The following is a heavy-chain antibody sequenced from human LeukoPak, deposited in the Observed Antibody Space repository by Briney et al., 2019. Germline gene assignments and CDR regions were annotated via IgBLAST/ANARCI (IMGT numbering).Heavy chain of an antibody. Sequence: ASVKVSWKASGYRFTGYYMHWVRQAPGQGLEWMGWINPNSGGTNYAQKFQGRVTMTRDTSISTAYMELSRLRSDDTAVYYCARAAYSGYDVDYWGQGTLVTVSS. J-gene: IGHJ4*02. V-gene: IGHV1-2*02. CDR1: GYRFTGYY. CDR2: INPNSGGT. D-gene: IGHD5-12*01. CDR3: ARAAYSGYDVDY.